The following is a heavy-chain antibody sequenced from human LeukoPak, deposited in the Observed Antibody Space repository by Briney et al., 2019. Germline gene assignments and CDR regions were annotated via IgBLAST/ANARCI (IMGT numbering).Heavy chain of an antibody. D-gene: IGHD3-10*01. CDR2: INPNSGGT. CDR1: GYTFTDYY. CDR3: AREPYGSGSAFDY. J-gene: IGHJ4*02. V-gene: IGHV1-2*02. Sequence: ASVKVSCKTSGYTFTDYYMHWVRQAPGQGLEWMGWINPNSGGTNYAQKFQGRVTMTRDTSISTAYMELSRLRYDDTAVYYCAREPYGSGSAFDYWGQGTLVTVSS.